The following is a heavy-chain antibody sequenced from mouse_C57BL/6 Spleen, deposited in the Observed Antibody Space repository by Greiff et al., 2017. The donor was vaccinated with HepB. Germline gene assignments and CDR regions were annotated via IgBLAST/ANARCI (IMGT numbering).Heavy chain of an antibody. D-gene: IGHD2-4*01. Sequence: EVQLVESGEGLVKPGGSLKLSCAASGFTFSSYAMSWVRQTPEKRLEWVAYISSGGDYIYYADTVKGRFTISRDNARNTLYLQMSSLKSEDTAMYYCTTYYDYDEGFAYWGQGTLVTVSA. CDR3: TTYYDYDEGFAY. J-gene: IGHJ3*01. V-gene: IGHV5-9-1*02. CDR2: ISSGGDYI. CDR1: GFTFSSYA.